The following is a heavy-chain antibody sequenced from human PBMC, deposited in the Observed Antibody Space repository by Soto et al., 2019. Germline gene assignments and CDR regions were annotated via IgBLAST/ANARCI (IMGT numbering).Heavy chain of an antibody. CDR3: ARALVTIFGVARWWFDP. D-gene: IGHD3-3*01. J-gene: IGHJ5*02. CDR1: GGSVSSGSYY. CDR2: IYYSGST. V-gene: IGHV4-61*01. Sequence: PSETLSLTCTVSGGSVSSGSYYWSWIRQPPGKGLEWIGYIYYSGSTNYNPSLKSRVTISVDTSKNQFSLKLSSVTAADTAVYYCARALVTIFGVARWWFDPWGQGTLVTVSS.